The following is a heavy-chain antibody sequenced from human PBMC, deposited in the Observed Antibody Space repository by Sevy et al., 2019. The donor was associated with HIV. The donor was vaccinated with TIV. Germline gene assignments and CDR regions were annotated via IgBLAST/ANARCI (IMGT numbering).Heavy chain of an antibody. V-gene: IGHV3-7*01. J-gene: IGHJ4*02. Sequence: GGSLRLSCAASGFSFSSFWMSWVRQSPGKGQEWVANIKEDGSEKYYVDSVKGRFTISRDNAKNSLYLQMNSLRAEDTAVYYCAREGQWSHPGDYWGQGTLVTVSS. CDR3: AREGQWSHPGDY. CDR1: GFSFSSFW. CDR2: IKEDGSEK. D-gene: IGHD2-15*01.